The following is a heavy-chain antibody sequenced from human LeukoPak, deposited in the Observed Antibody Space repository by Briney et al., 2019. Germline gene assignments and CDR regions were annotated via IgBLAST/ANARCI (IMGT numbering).Heavy chain of an antibody. CDR2: IKQDGSEK. J-gene: IGHJ4*02. V-gene: IGHV3-7*01. Sequence: GGSLRLSCAAPGFAFSSYWMSWVRQAPGKGLEWVANIKQDGSEKYYVDSVKGRFTISRDNAKNSLYLQMNSLRAEDTAVYYCARDRYYDFWSGYYLLDYWGQGTLVTVSS. D-gene: IGHD3-3*01. CDR3: ARDRYYDFWSGYYLLDY. CDR1: GFAFSSYW.